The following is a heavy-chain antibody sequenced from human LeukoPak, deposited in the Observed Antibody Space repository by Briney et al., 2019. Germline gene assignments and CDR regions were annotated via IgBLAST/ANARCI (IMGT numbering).Heavy chain of an antibody. CDR1: GFAFSSYS. J-gene: IGHJ3*02. Sequence: GGSLRLSCAASGFAFSSYSMNWVRQAPGMGLEWLSSISNGSTYIYYADSVKGRFTISRDNAKNSLYLQMNSLRAEDTAVYYCARDRSSSWFILDAFDIWGQGTMVTVSS. D-gene: IGHD6-13*01. CDR3: ARDRSSSWFILDAFDI. CDR2: ISNGSTYI. V-gene: IGHV3-21*01.